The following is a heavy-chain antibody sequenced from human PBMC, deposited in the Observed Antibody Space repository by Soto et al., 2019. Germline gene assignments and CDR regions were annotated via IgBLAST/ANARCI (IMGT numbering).Heavy chain of an antibody. CDR3: ARGIISSSLVTFDV. CDR2: ISSTSTNI. J-gene: IGHJ3*01. D-gene: IGHD2-2*01. V-gene: IGHV3-21*01. Sequence: GGSLRLSCSASGFIFSESTIYWVRQVPGKGLEWISTISSTSTNIYYADSVKGRFTISRDNPKNSLFLQMNSLRAEDMAVYYCARGIISSSLVTFDVWGQGTVVTVSS. CDR1: GFIFSEST.